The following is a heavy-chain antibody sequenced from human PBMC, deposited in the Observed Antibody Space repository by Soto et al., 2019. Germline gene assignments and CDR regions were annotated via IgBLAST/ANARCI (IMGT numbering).Heavy chain of an antibody. CDR3: ARDYGGNTIFDD. V-gene: IGHV1-69*02. CDR1: GGTFSSYT. CDR2: VIPILGIA. D-gene: IGHD4-17*01. J-gene: IGHJ4*02. Sequence: QVQLVQSGAEVKKPGSSVKVSCKASGGTFSSYTISWVRQAPGQGLEWMGRVIPILGIANYAQKFQGRVTITADKSTSTAYMELSSLRSEDTAVYYCARDYGGNTIFDDWGQGTLVTVSS.